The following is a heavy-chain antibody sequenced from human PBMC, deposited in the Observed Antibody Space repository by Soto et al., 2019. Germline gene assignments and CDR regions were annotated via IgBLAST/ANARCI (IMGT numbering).Heavy chain of an antibody. CDR3: ALTAPRDHYYAMDV. Sequence: LGESLKISCKASGYSFSNYWIGWVRQMPGKGLEWMGIIYPGDTDTRYSPSFQGQVTISVDKSISTAYLEWRSLKASDTAMYFCALTAPRDHYYAMDVWGQGTTVTVSS. D-gene: IGHD5-18*01. CDR1: GYSFSNYW. J-gene: IGHJ6*02. CDR2: IYPGDTDT. V-gene: IGHV5-51*01.